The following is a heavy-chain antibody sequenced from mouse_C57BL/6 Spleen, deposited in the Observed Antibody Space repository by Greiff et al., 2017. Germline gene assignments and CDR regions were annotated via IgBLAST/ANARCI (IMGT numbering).Heavy chain of an antibody. J-gene: IGHJ3*01. Sequence: LVESGAELVRPGASVTLSCKASGYTFTDYEMHWVKQTPVHGLEWIGAIDPETGGTAYNQKFKGKAILTADKSSSTAYMELRSLTSEDSAVYYCTRDSNYVGFAYWGQGTLVTVSA. D-gene: IGHD2-5*01. CDR2: IDPETGGT. V-gene: IGHV1-15*01. CDR1: GYTFTDYE. CDR3: TRDSNYVGFAY.